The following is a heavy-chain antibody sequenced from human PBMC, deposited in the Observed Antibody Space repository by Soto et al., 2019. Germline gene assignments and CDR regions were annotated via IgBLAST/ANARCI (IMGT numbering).Heavy chain of an antibody. CDR1: GFTFSSYA. J-gene: IGHJ4*02. CDR2: ISGSGGST. D-gene: IGHD3-10*01. CDR3: AKYMVRGVIPPNLDS. Sequence: GGSLRLSCAASGFTFSSYAMSWVRQAPGKGLEWVSAISGSGGSTYYADSVKGRFTISRDNSKNTLYLQMNSLRAEDTAVYYCAKYMVRGVIPPNLDSWGQGTLVTVSS. V-gene: IGHV3-23*01.